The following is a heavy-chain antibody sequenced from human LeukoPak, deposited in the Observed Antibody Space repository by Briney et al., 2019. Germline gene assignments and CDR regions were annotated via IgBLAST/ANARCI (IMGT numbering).Heavy chain of an antibody. V-gene: IGHV3-53*01. D-gene: IGHD6-19*01. J-gene: IGHJ4*02. CDR2: IYSGGST. CDR3: ACSKRWLAFDY. Sequence: GGSLRLSCAASGFTVSSNYMSSVRQAPGKGLEWVSVIYSGGSTYYADSVKGRFTISRDNSKNTLYLQMNSLRAEDTAVYYCACSKRWLAFDYWGQGTLVTVSS. CDR1: GFTVSSNY.